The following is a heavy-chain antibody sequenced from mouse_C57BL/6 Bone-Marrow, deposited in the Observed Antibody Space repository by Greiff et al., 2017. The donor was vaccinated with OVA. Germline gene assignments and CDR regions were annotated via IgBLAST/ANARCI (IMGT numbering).Heavy chain of an antibody. Sequence: EVNVVESGGDLVKPGGSLKLSCAASGFTFSSYGMSWVRQTPDKRLEWVATISSGGSYTYYPDSVKGRFTISRDNAKNTLYLQMSSLKSEDTAMYYCERNYDYDAAWFAYWGQGTLVTVSA. J-gene: IGHJ3*01. CDR1: GFTFSSYG. CDR3: ERNYDYDAAWFAY. V-gene: IGHV5-6*01. D-gene: IGHD2-4*01. CDR2: ISSGGSYT.